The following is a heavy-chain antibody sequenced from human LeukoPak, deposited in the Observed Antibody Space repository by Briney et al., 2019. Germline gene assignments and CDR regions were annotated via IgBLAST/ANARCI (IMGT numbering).Heavy chain of an antibody. CDR1: GDSVSSNSAA. CDR3: ARDLYYDILTGDYYYYGMDV. Sequence: SQTPSLTFAITGDSVSSNSAAWNWVRHSPSRGLEWLGRTYYRSKWYNDYAVSVKSRITINPDTSKNQFSLQLNSVTPEDTAVYYCARDLYYDILTGDYYYYGMDVWGKGTTVTVSS. CDR2: TYYRSKWYN. J-gene: IGHJ6*04. V-gene: IGHV6-1*01. D-gene: IGHD3-9*01.